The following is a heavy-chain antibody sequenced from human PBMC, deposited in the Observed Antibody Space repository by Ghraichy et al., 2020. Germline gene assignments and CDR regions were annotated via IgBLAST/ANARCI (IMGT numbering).Heavy chain of an antibody. CDR1: GLIFSTYW. Sequence: GGSLRLSCAASGLIFSTYWMTWVRQAPGKGLEWVANINQDGREKYYVASVKGRFTISRDNAKNSLYLQMNGLRVEDTAVYYCSSGDTFDIWGQGTMVAVSS. D-gene: IGHD3-10*01. V-gene: IGHV3-7*03. CDR2: INQDGREK. CDR3: SSGDTFDI. J-gene: IGHJ3*02.